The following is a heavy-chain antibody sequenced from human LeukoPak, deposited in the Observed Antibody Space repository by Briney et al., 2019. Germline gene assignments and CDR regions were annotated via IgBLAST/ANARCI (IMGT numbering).Heavy chain of an antibody. J-gene: IGHJ5*02. CDR2: ISDDGNSE. D-gene: IGHD3-22*01. Sequence: GRSLRLSCAASGFTFSSYGMHWVRQAPGKGLEWVAVISDDGNSEYYVDSVKGRFTISRDNPKNTLYLQMNSLRAEDTAVYYCARGGYYYDSSGYLGDWFDPWGQGTLVTVSS. CDR1: GFTFSSYG. V-gene: IGHV3-30*03. CDR3: ARGGYYYDSSGYLGDWFDP.